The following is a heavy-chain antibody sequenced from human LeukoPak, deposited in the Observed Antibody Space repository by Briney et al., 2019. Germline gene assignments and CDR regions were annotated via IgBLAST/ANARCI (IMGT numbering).Heavy chain of an antibody. CDR2: ISGSGGST. V-gene: IGHV3-23*01. Sequence: GGSLRLSCAASGFTFSSYAMSWVCQAPGKGLEWVSAISGSGGSTYYADSVKGRFTISRDNSKNTLYLQMNSLRAEDTAVYYCAKDYYDSSGYYEIPDPFDYWGQGTLVTVSS. CDR3: AKDYYDSSGYYEIPDPFDY. J-gene: IGHJ4*02. CDR1: GFTFSSYA. D-gene: IGHD3-22*01.